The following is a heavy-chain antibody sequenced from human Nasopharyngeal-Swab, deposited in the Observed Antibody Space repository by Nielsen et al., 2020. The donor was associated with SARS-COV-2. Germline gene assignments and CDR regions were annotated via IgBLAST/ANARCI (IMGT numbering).Heavy chain of an antibody. Sequence: QTLSLTGVISGDSVSNSNNSWSWIRQSPSRGLEWLGRTSYRSRWFTDYAPSVESRITINPDTSKNQLSLLVNSVTPEDTAVYYCARHISSSRAYFDSWGQGTLVTVSS. CDR2: TSYRSRWFT. CDR3: ARHISSSRAYFDS. J-gene: IGHJ4*02. D-gene: IGHD6-6*01. CDR1: GDSVSNSNNS. V-gene: IGHV6-1*01.